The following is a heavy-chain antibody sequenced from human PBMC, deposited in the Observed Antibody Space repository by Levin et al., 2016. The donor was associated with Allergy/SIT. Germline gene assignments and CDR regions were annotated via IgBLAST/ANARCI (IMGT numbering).Heavy chain of an antibody. CDR1: GGSISSGGYS. CDR3: ARAFRRGSMLYFDY. V-gene: IGHV4-30-2*01. CDR2: IYHSGST. J-gene: IGHJ4*02. Sequence: SETLSLTCAVSGGSISSGGYSWSWIRQPPGKGLEWIGYIYHSGSTYYNPSLKSRVTISVDRSKNQFSLKLSSVTAADTAVYYCARAFRRGSMLYFDYWGQGTLVTVSS. D-gene: IGHD2-8*01.